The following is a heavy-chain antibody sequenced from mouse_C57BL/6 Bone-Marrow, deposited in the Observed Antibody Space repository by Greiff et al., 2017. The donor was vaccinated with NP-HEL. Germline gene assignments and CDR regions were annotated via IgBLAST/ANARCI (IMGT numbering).Heavy chain of an antibody. Sequence: VHVKQSGAELVRPGASVKLSCTASGFNIKDYYMHWVKQRPEQGLEWIGRIDPEDGDTEYAPKFQGKATMTADTSSNTAYLQLSSLTSEDTAVYYCTRSYYGSCSWFAYWGQGTLVTVSA. D-gene: IGHD1-1*01. V-gene: IGHV14-1*01. CDR1: GFNIKDYY. CDR2: IDPEDGDT. J-gene: IGHJ3*01. CDR3: TRSYYGSCSWFAY.